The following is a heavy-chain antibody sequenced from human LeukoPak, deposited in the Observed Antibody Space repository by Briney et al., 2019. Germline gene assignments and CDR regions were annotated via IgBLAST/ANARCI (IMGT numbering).Heavy chain of an antibody. CDR3: AKDQVVRGVTGWFDP. D-gene: IGHD3-10*01. CDR1: GFTFSSYA. J-gene: IGHJ5*02. CDR2: ISGSGGST. Sequence: PGGSLRLSCAASGFTFSSYAMSWVRQAPGKGLEWVSGISGSGGSTYYADSVKGRFTISRDNSKNTLYLQTNSLRAEDTAVYYCAKDQVVRGVTGWFDPWGQGTLVTVSS. V-gene: IGHV3-23*01.